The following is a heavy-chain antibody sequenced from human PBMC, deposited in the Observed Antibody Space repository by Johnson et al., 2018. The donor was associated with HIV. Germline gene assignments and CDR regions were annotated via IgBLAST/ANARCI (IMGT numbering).Heavy chain of an antibody. CDR2: ITGSGGST. V-gene: IGHV3-23*04. D-gene: IGHD6-13*01. CDR3: AKGRYSSSWYLAGAFDI. Sequence: EVQLVESGGGLVQPGGSLRLSCASSAFAFSSYPMTWVRQAPGKGLEWVSAITGSGGSTYYADSVKGQFTISRDNSKNTLYLQMNSLRAEDTAIYYCAKGRYSSSWYLAGAFDIWGQGTMVTVSS. CDR1: AFAFSSYP. J-gene: IGHJ3*02.